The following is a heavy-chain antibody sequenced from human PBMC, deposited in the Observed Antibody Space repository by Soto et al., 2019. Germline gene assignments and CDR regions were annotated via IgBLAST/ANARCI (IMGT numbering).Heavy chain of an antibody. CDR1: GGTFSSYA. D-gene: IGHD2-2*01. Sequence: SVKVSCKASGGTFSSYAISWVRQAPGQGLEWMGGIIPIFGTANYAQKSQGRVTITADESTSTAYMELSSLRSEDTAVYYCAREEQLISVAFDPWGQGTLVTVSS. J-gene: IGHJ5*02. V-gene: IGHV1-69*13. CDR3: AREEQLISVAFDP. CDR2: IIPIFGTA.